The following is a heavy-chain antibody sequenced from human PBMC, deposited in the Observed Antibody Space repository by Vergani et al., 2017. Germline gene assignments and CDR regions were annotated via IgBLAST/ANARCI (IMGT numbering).Heavy chain of an antibody. CDR3: ARRKSIAARPFDY. D-gene: IGHD6-6*01. Sequence: QVQLQESGPGLVKPSQTLSLTCTVSGGSISSGYNYWNWIRQPAGKGLEWIGRISTSGSTNYNPSLKSRVIMSVDTSNTQFSLKLSSVTAADTAVYYCARRKSIAARPFDYWGQGTLVTVSS. J-gene: IGHJ4*02. CDR2: ISTSGST. V-gene: IGHV4-61*02. CDR1: GGSISSGYNY.